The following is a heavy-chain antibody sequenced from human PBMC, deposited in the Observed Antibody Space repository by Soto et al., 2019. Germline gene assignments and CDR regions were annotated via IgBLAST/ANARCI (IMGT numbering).Heavy chain of an antibody. J-gene: IGHJ5*02. D-gene: IGHD2-15*01. CDR3: AHRRAPPIGFDP. V-gene: IGHV2-5*02. CDR1: GFSLSTSGVG. CDR2: IYWDDDK. Sequence: QITLKESGPTLVKPTQTLTLTCTFSGFSLSTSGVGVGWIRQPPGKSLEWLALIYWDDDKRYSPSLKSRLTITKDTSKNQVVLTMTNMDPVDTATYYCAHRRAPPIGFDPWGQGTLVTVSS.